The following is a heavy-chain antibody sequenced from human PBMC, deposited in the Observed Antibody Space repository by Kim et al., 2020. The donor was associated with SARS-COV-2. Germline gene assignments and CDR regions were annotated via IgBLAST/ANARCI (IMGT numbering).Heavy chain of an antibody. CDR3: ARGRGDYGDPEVWFDP. D-gene: IGHD4-17*01. V-gene: IGHV3-33*01. CDR2: IWYDGSNK. CDR1: GFTFSSYG. J-gene: IGHJ5*02. Sequence: GGSLRLSCAASGFTFSSYGMHWVRQAPGKGLEWVAVIWYDGSNKYYADSVKGRFTISRDNSKNTLYLQMNSLRAEDTAVYYCARGRGDYGDPEVWFDPWGQGTLVTVSS.